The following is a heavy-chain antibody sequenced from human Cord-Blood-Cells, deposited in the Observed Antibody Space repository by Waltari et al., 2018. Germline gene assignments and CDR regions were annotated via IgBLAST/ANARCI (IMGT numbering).Heavy chain of an antibody. J-gene: IGHJ4*02. CDR3: ARAPLTGYYFDY. CDR2: ITHSGST. D-gene: IGHD7-27*01. CDR1: GGSFSGYY. Sequence: QVQLQQWGAGLLKPSETLSLTCAVYGGSFSGYYWSWIRQPPGKGLEWIGEITHSGSTNYHPSLKSRVTISVDTSKNQFSLKLSSVTAADTAVYYCARAPLTGYYFDYWGQGTLVTVSS. V-gene: IGHV4-34*01.